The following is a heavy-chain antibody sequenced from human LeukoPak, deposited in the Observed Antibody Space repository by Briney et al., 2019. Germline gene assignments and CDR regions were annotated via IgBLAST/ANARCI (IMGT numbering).Heavy chain of an antibody. CDR3: ARREVLSNFDY. V-gene: IGHV4-34*01. CDR2: INHSGST. D-gene: IGHD2/OR15-2a*01. Sequence: SETLSHTCAVYGGSFSGYYWSWIRQPPGKGLEWIGEINHSGSTNYNPSLKSRVTISVDTSKNQFSLKLSSVTAADTAVYYCARREVLSNFDYWGQGTLVTVSS. CDR1: GGSFSGYY. J-gene: IGHJ4*02.